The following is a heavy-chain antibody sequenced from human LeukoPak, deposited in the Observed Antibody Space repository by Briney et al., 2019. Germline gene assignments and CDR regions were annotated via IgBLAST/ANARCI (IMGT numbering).Heavy chain of an antibody. Sequence: SETLSLTCTVSGGSISSYYWSWLRQPPGKALEWIGYIYYSGSTNYNPSLKSRFTISVDTSKNQFSLKLSSVTAADTAVYYCARGGDGYCTRFDYWGQGTLVTVSS. CDR2: IYYSGST. CDR1: GGSISSYY. J-gene: IGHJ4*02. V-gene: IGHV4-59*01. CDR3: ARGGDGYCTRFDY. D-gene: IGHD5-24*01.